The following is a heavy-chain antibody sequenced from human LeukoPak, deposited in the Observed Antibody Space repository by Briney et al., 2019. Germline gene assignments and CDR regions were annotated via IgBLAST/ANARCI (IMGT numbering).Heavy chain of an antibody. D-gene: IGHD3-10*01. V-gene: IGHV3-11*01. J-gene: IGHJ4*02. Sequence: PGGSLRLSCAASGFTFSDYNMRWIRQAPGKGLEWVSSISRSGSTKYYADSVKGRFTISRDNAKNSLFLQMNSLRAEDTAVYYCAKRLLWFGESPSDYWGQGTLVTVSS. CDR1: GFTFSDYN. CDR2: ISRSGSTK. CDR3: AKRLLWFGESPSDY.